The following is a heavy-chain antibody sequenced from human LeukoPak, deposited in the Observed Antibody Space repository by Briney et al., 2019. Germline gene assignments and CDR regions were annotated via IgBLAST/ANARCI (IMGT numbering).Heavy chain of an antibody. CDR2: IYPGDCDT. V-gene: IGHV5-51*01. CDR3: ARLDQLLLVGVDKDYYNYYMDA. CDR1: GYSFTSYW. D-gene: IGHD2-2*01. Sequence: GESLKISCKGSGYSFTSYWIGWVRQMPGKGLEWMGMIYPGDCDTRYSPSFQGRVTISADKSISTAYLQWSSVKASDTAMYYCARLDQLLLVGVDKDYYNYYMDAWGKGTTVTVSS. J-gene: IGHJ6*03.